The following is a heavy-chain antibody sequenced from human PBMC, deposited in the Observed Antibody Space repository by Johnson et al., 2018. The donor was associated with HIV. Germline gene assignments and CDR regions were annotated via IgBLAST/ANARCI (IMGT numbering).Heavy chain of an antibody. V-gene: IGHV3-23*04. CDR3: AKDLAFAYCGGDCYSGAFDI. D-gene: IGHD2-21*02. CDR2: ISGSGGST. Sequence: VQLVASGGGLAQPGGSLRLSCAASGFTFSISAMSWVRQAPGKGLEWVSAISGSGGSTYYADSVKGRFTISREHSKNTLYLQMNSLRAEDTAVYYCAKDLAFAYCGGDCYSGAFDIWGQGTMVTVSS. J-gene: IGHJ3*02. CDR1: GFTFSISA.